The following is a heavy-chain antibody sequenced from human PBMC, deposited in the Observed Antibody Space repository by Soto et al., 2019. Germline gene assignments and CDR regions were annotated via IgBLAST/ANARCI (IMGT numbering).Heavy chain of an antibody. CDR1: GYTFTSYA. V-gene: IGHV1-3*01. CDR2: INAGNGNT. CDR3: ARDLGGSYFWGYFDY. D-gene: IGHD1-26*01. Sequence: ASVKVSCKASGYTFTSYAMHWVRQAPGQRLEWMGWINAGNGNTKYSQKFQGRVTITRDTSASTAYMELSSLRSEDTAVYYCARDLGGSYFWGYFDYWGQGTLVTVSS. J-gene: IGHJ4*02.